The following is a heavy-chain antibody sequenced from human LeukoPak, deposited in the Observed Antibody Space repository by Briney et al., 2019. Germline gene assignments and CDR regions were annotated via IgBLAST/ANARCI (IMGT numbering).Heavy chain of an antibody. D-gene: IGHD6-13*01. V-gene: IGHV3-23*01. Sequence: GGSLRLSCAASGFTFSSYAMSWVRQAPGEGLEWVSAISGSGGSTYYADSVKGRFTISRDNSKNTLYLQMNSLRAEDTAVYYCAKAHHNSSWYYYWGQGTLVTVSS. J-gene: IGHJ4*02. CDR3: AKAHHNSSWYYY. CDR1: GFTFSSYA. CDR2: ISGSGGST.